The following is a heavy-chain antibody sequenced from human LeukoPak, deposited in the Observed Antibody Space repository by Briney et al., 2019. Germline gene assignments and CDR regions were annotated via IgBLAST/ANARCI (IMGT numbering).Heavy chain of an antibody. CDR2: ITSGDGSP. D-gene: IGHD3-16*01. CDR1: GFTFGTSA. Sequence: GGSLRLSCAASGFTFGTSAMSWVRQTPEKGLEWVSTITSGDGSPYYADSAKGRFTISRDNSNNMLYLQMNSLRAEDTAVYYCTKRGAYYVDYWGRGIPVTVSS. CDR3: TKRGAYYVDY. J-gene: IGHJ4*02. V-gene: IGHV3-23*01.